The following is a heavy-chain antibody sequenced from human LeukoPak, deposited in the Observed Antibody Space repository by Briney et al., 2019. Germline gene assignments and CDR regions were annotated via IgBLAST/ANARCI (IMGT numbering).Heavy chain of an antibody. J-gene: IGHJ4*02. D-gene: IGHD3-22*01. Sequence: GGSLRLSCAASGFTFSSNAMSWVRQAPGKGLEWVSGISASGGSTYYADSVKGRFTISRDNSKNTLYLQVYSLRAEDSAVYYCAKGASSGYYYFDYWGQGTLVTVSS. V-gene: IGHV3-23*01. CDR1: GFTFSSNA. CDR2: ISASGGST. CDR3: AKGASSGYYYFDY.